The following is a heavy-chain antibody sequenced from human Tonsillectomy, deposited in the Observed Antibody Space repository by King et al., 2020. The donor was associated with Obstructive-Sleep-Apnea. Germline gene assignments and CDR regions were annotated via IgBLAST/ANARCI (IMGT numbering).Heavy chain of an antibody. D-gene: IGHD3-22*01. CDR1: GFTFSSYA. V-gene: IGHV3-64*01. CDR3: AREARDSSGYYHFDY. J-gene: IGHJ4*02. CDR2: ISSNGGST. Sequence: VQLVESGGGLVQPGGSLRLSCAASGFTFSSYAMHWVRQAPGKGLEYVSAISSNGGSTYYANSVKGRFTISRDNSKNTLYLQMGSLRTEDMAVYYCAREARDSSGYYHFDYWGQGTLVTVSS.